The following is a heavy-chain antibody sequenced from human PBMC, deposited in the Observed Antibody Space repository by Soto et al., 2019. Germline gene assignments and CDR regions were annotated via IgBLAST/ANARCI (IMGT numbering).Heavy chain of an antibody. D-gene: IGHD3-10*01. CDR2: IYPGDSDT. Sequence: GESLKISCKGSGYSFANFWIGWVRQMPGKGLEWMGVIYPGDSDTRYSPSFQGQVTISVDKSITTTYLQWSSLKASDTAMYYCARQEYYYGSSDYWGRGTLVTVSS. CDR3: ARQEYYYGSSDY. CDR1: GYSFANFW. V-gene: IGHV5-51*01. J-gene: IGHJ4*02.